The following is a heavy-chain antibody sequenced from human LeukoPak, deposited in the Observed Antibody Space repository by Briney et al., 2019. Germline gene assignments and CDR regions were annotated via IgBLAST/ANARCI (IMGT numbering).Heavy chain of an antibody. CDR1: GGSISSGGYY. Sequence: SETLSLTCTVSGGSISSGGYYWSWIRQHPGKGLEWIGYIYYSGSTYYNPSLKSRVTISKDMSKNQFSLRLTSVTAADTAVYYCARVGGAPLGAFDIWGQGTMVTVSS. CDR3: ARVGGAPLGAFDI. CDR2: IYYSGST. D-gene: IGHD3-16*01. V-gene: IGHV4-61*08. J-gene: IGHJ3*02.